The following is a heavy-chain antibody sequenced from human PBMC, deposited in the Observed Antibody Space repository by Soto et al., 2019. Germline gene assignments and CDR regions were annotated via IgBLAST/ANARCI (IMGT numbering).Heavy chain of an antibody. J-gene: IGHJ4*02. CDR2: IYYSGST. CDR1: GGSVSSGSYY. CDR3: ARVSRNSGSYLDPNFDY. Sequence: SETLYLTWTVSGGSVSSGSYYGSWIRQPPGKGLEWIGYIYYSGSTNYNPSLKSRVTRSVDTSKNQFSLKLSSVTAANTAVYYYARVSRNSGSYLDPNFDYWGQGTLVTVSS. V-gene: IGHV4-61*01. D-gene: IGHD1-26*01.